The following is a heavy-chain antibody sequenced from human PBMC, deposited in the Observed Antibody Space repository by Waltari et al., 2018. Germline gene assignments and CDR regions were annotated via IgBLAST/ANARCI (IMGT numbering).Heavy chain of an antibody. CDR2: INHSGST. J-gene: IGHJ3*02. Sequence: QVQLQQWGAGLLKPSETLSLPCAVYGGSFSGYYWSWIRQPPGKGLEWIGEINHSGSTNYNPSLKSRVTISVDTSKNQFSLKLSSVTAADTAVYYCARGSGYYGSGSYYKLNAFDIWGQGTMVTVSS. CDR3: ARGSGYYGSGSYYKLNAFDI. CDR1: GGSFSGYY. V-gene: IGHV4-34*01. D-gene: IGHD3-10*01.